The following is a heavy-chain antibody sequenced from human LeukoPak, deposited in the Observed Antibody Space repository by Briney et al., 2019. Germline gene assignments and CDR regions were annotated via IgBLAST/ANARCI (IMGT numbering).Heavy chain of an antibody. D-gene: IGHD5-18*01. CDR3: AKVRGSTGDTAMVDY. CDR1: GFTFSSYA. CDR2: ISGSGGST. Sequence: PGGSLRLSCAASGFTFSSYAMSWVRQAPGKGPEWVSAISGSGGSTYYADSVKGRFTISRDNSKNTLYLQMNSLRAEDTAVYYCAKVRGSTGDTAMVDYWGQGTLVTVSS. J-gene: IGHJ4*02. V-gene: IGHV3-23*01.